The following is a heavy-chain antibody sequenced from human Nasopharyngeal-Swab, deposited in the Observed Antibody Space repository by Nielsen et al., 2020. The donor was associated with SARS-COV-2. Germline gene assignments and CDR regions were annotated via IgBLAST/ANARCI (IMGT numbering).Heavy chain of an antibody. CDR2: ITYDGSNK. V-gene: IGHV3-30-3*01. J-gene: IGHJ6*02. CDR1: GFTFSSYA. CDR3: ARGLPPMGV. Sequence: GESLKISCAASGFTFSSYAMHWVRQAPGKGLEWVAVITYDGSNKYYADSVKGRFTISRDNSKNTLYLQMNSLRAEDTAVYYCARGLPPMGVWGQGTTVTVSS.